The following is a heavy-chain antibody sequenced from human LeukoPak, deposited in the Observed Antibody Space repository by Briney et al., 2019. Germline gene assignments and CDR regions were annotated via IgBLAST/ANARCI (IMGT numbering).Heavy chain of an antibody. D-gene: IGHD3-3*01. CDR3: AKFGREWLVNDAFDI. CDR2: ISGSGGRT. V-gene: IGHV3-23*01. J-gene: IGHJ3*02. Sequence: PGGSLRLSCAASGFTFSSHGMNWVRQAPGKGLEWVSTISGSGGRTFYGDSVKGRFSISRDISKNTLYLQMNSLRAEDTAVYYCAKFGREWLVNDAFDIWGQGTMVTVSS. CDR1: GFTFSSHG.